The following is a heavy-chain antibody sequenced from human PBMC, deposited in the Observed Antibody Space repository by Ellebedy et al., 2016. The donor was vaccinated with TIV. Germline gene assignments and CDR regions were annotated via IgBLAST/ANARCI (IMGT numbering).Heavy chain of an antibody. J-gene: IGHJ4*02. CDR1: GYTFTNYA. CDR3: ARDRNYYDSSSYYWGSPDY. D-gene: IGHD3-22*01. Sequence: ASVKVSXXASGYTFTNYAISWVRQAPGQGLEWMGWISAYHGHTKYAQKLQGRVIMTTDTSTSTVNMELTSLRSDDTAVYYCARDRNYYDSSSYYWGSPDYWGQGTLVTVSS. V-gene: IGHV1-18*01. CDR2: ISAYHGHT.